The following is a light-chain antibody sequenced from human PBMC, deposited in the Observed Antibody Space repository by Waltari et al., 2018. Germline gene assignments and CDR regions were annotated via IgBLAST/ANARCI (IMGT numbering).Light chain of an antibody. Sequence: QSVLTQPPSVSAAPGQRVTISCSGTAPNIGINHVSWYQQFPGTAPKLLIHETKSRPSWIPDRFSGSKSGASATLDITGLQTGDEADYYCGTWDLSLNSGVFGGGTKLTVL. J-gene: IGLJ3*02. CDR1: APNIGINH. V-gene: IGLV1-51*02. CDR2: ETK. CDR3: GTWDLSLNSGV.